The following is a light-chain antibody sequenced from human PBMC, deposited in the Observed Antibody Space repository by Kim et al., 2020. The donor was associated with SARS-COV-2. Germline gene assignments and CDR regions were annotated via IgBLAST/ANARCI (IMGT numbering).Light chain of an antibody. CDR1: QSISSW. CDR2: KAS. Sequence: DIQMTQSPSTLSASVGDRVTITCRASQSISSWLAWYQQKPGKAPKLLIYKASSLESGVPSRFSGSGSGTEFTLTISSLQPDDFATYYCQQYKSYSRGITFGQGTRLEIK. J-gene: IGKJ5*01. CDR3: QQYKSYSRGIT. V-gene: IGKV1-5*03.